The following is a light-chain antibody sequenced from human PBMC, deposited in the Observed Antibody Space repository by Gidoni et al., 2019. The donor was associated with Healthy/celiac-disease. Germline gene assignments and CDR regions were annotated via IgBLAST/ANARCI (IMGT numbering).Light chain of an antibody. J-gene: IGLJ3*02. Sequence: QPALTQPASVSASPGQSITIPCTGTSSDVGGYNYVSWYQQHPGKAPKLMIYDVSNRPSGVSNRFSGSKSGNTASLTISGLQAEDEADYYCSSYTSSSTPWVFGGGTKLTVL. V-gene: IGLV2-14*01. CDR3: SSYTSSSTPWV. CDR1: SSDVGGYNY. CDR2: DVS.